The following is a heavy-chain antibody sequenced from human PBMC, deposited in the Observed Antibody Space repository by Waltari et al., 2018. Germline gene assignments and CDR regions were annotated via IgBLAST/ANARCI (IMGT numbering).Heavy chain of an antibody. CDR2: VDPEDGET. V-gene: IGHV1-69-2*01. CDR3: ARDGEYSSGWYFTY. CDR1: GYTFTDYY. D-gene: IGHD6-19*01. J-gene: IGHJ4*02. Sequence: EVQLVQSGAEVKKPGATVKISCKVSGYTFTDYYMHWVQQPPGKGLEWMGLVDPEDGETIYAEKCQVRGTITADTSTDTAYMELSSLRSEDTAVYYCARDGEYSSGWYFTYWGQGTLVTVSS.